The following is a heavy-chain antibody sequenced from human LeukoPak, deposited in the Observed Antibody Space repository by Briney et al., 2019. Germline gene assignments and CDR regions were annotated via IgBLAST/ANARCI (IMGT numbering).Heavy chain of an antibody. V-gene: IGHV3-30*18. CDR3: AKDGGDSVLADY. J-gene: IGHJ4*02. CDR1: GFTFSSYG. Sequence: GGSLRLSCAASGFTFSSYGMHWVRQAPGKGLEWVAVIYYDGSNKYYADSVKGRFTISRENSKNTLYLQMNSLRAEDKAVYYCAKDGGDSVLADYWGQGTLVTVSS. D-gene: IGHD4-17*01. CDR2: IYYDGSNK.